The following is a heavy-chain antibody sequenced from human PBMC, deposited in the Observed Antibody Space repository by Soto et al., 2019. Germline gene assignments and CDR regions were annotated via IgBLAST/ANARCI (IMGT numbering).Heavy chain of an antibody. D-gene: IGHD3-16*01. CDR2: IRRNAYGGTT. CDR1: GFTFGDYA. CDR3: TRASSLDFDF. J-gene: IGHJ4*02. Sequence: GSLLPSGPTSGFTFGDYALSWVRQAPGKGLEWVGFIRRNAYGGTTDYAASVKGRFTISRDDSKRIAYLQMNSLRTEDTALYYCTRASSLDFDFWGQGTLVTVYS. V-gene: IGHV3-49*04.